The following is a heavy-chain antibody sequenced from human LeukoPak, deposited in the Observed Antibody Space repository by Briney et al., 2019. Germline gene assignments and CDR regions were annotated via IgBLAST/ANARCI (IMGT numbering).Heavy chain of an antibody. CDR2: ISGSGGST. J-gene: IGHJ4*02. V-gene: IGHV3-23*01. CDR1: GFTFSSYA. Sequence: SGGSLRLSCAASGFTFSSYAMSWVRQAPGKGLEWVSAISGSGGSTYYADSVKGRFTISRDNSKNTLSLQMNSLRPEDTAVYHCAKDATTVTSQGDYWGQGTLVTVSS. CDR3: AKDATTVTSQGDY. D-gene: IGHD4-17*01.